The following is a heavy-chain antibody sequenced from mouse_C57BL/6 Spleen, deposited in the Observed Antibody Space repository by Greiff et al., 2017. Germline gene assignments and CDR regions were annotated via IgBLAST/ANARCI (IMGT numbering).Heavy chain of an antibody. J-gene: IGHJ4*01. Sequence: VQLQQPGAELVRPGSSVKLSCKASGYTFTSYWMHWVKQRPIQGLEWIGNIDPSDSETHYNQKFKDKATLTVDKSSSTAYMQLSSLTSEDSAVXYCAREEGIYDGYLYAMDYWGQGTSVTVSS. CDR2: IDPSDSET. CDR3: AREEGIYDGYLYAMDY. CDR1: GYTFTSYW. V-gene: IGHV1-52*01. D-gene: IGHD2-3*01.